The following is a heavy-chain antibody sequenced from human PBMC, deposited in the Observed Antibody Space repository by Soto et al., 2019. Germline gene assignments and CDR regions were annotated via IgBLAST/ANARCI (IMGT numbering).Heavy chain of an antibody. Sequence: SVKVSCKASGGTFGSYAISWVRQAPGQGLEWMGGIIPIFGTANYAQKFQGRVTITADESTSTAYMELSSLRSEDTAVYYCARPYSSSSTYYYYYYGMDVWGQGTTVTVSS. CDR3: ARPYSSSSTYYYYYYGMDV. CDR2: IIPIFGTA. V-gene: IGHV1-69*13. J-gene: IGHJ6*02. CDR1: GGTFGSYA. D-gene: IGHD6-6*01.